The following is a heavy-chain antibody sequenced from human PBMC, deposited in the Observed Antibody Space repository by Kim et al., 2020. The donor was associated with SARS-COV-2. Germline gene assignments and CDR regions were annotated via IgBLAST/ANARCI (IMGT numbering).Heavy chain of an antibody. CDR3: VRGRLNSLRGILDT. CDR2: IDSGGSST. Sequence: GGSLRLSCAASGFSFSNYCMHWIRQAPGKGLVWVSRIDSGGSSTSYADSVKGRFSISRDNAKKTLYLQMNSLSAEDTAVYYCVRGRLNSLRGILDTWGCG. D-gene: IGHD3-16*01. V-gene: IGHV3-74*01. CDR1: GFSFSNYC. J-gene: IGHJ2*01.